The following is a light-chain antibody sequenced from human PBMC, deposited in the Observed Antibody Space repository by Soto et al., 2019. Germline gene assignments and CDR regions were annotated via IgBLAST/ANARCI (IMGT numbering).Light chain of an antibody. CDR3: SSYAGSNNYVV. V-gene: IGLV1-40*01. J-gene: IGLJ2*01. CDR1: SSNIGAGYD. CDR2: GNS. Sequence: QSVLTQPPSVSGAPGQRVTISCSGSSSNIGAGYDVNWYRQLPGTAPKLLIYGNSDRPSGVPDRFSGSKSGNTASLTVSGLQAEDEADYYCSSYAGSNNYVVFGGGTKLTVL.